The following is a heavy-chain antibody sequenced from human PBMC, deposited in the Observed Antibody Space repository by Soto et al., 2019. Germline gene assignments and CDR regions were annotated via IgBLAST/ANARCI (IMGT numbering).Heavy chain of an antibody. CDR2: ISGSGGST. J-gene: IGHJ4*02. V-gene: IGHV3-23*01. CDR1: GFTFSSYA. Sequence: SLRLSCAASGFTFSSYAMSWVRQAPGKGLEWVSAISGSGGSTYYADSVKGRFTISRDNSKNTLYLQMNSPRAEDTAVYYCAKVLTYYYDSSGYYGYWGQGTLVTVSS. D-gene: IGHD3-22*01. CDR3: AKVLTYYYDSSGYYGY.